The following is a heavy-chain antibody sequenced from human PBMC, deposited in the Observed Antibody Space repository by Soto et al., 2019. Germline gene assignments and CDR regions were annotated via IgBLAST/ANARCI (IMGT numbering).Heavy chain of an antibody. Sequence: QVQLQQWGAGLLKPSETLSLTCAVYDGSFSGYYWSWIRQPPGKGLEWIGEINHSGSTNYNPSLKSRVTISVDTSKNQFSLKLSSVTAADTAVYYCARGIVVVPAAIGTRWFDPWGQGTLVTVSS. CDR3: ARGIVVVPAAIGTRWFDP. CDR2: INHSGST. CDR1: DGSFSGYY. V-gene: IGHV4-34*01. D-gene: IGHD2-2*01. J-gene: IGHJ5*02.